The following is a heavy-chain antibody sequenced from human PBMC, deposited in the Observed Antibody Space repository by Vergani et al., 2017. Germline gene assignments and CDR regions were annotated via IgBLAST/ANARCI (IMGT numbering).Heavy chain of an antibody. V-gene: IGHV3-30-3*01. CDR3: AGDGTVTSHNYYCYYVDV. D-gene: IGHD4-17*01. CDR1: GFTFISSW. Sequence: VQLVESGGGLVQPGGSLRLSCAASGFTFISSWMSWVRQAPGKGLEWVAVISYDGSNKYYADSVKGRFTISRDNSKNTLYLQMNSLRAEDTAVYYCAGDGTVTSHNYYCYYVDVWGKGTTVTVSS. CDR2: ISYDGSNK. J-gene: IGHJ6*03.